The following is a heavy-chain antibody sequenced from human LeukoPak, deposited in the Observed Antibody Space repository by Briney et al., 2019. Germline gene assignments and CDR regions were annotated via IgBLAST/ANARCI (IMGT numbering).Heavy chain of an antibody. CDR1: GHTFTSYY. J-gene: IGHJ4*02. CDR2: INPNSGGT. D-gene: IGHD1-1*01. V-gene: IGHV1-2*02. CDR3: AREPTENPHFDY. Sequence: ASVKVSCKASGHTFTSYYLHWVRQAPGQGLEWMGWINPNSGGTNYAQKFQGRVTMTRDTSVYTAYMELSRLRSDDTAVYYCAREPTENPHFDYWGQGTLVTVSS.